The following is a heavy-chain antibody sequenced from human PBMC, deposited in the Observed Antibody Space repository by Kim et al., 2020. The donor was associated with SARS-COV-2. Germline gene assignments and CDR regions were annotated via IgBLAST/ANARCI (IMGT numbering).Heavy chain of an antibody. Sequence: GGSLRLSCAASGFSFSRYWMSWVRQAPGKGLEWVANIDQNGSKKFYLDSVKGRFTISRDNAKNSVYLQISSLRAEDRAVYYCAKEQSTTWSGGAYPYGMDVWGQGTTVTVSS. V-gene: IGHV3-7*01. CDR1: GFSFSRYW. D-gene: IGHD6-13*01. J-gene: IGHJ6*02. CDR3: AKEQSTTWSGGAYPYGMDV. CDR2: IDQNGSKK.